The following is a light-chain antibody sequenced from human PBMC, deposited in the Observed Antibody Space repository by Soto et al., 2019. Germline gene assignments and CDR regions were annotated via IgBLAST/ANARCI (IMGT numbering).Light chain of an antibody. CDR1: QRVSSF. Sequence: EIVLTQSPATLSLSPGERATLSCRASQRVSSFLAWLQQKPGQAPRLLIYDASNRATDIPSRFSGSGSGTDFTLTINSLEAEDSAIYYCQQRSNWPLTFGGGTKVEIK. CDR3: QQRSNWPLT. J-gene: IGKJ4*01. V-gene: IGKV3-11*01. CDR2: DAS.